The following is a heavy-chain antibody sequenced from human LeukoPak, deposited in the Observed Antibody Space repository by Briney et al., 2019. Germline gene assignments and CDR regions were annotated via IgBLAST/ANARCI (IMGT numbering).Heavy chain of an antibody. CDR2: IIGSSGTT. V-gene: IGHV3-48*04. CDR3: TRDYYDSTGQFYFPF. J-gene: IGHJ4*02. CDR1: GFTFHNSN. Sequence: GGSLRLSCAASGFTFHNSNMNWVRQAPGKGMEWLSFIIGSSGTTYYAASVKGRFTISSDTAQNSLYLHINSLRADDTAVYYCTRDYYDSTGQFYFPFWGQGTLVTVSS. D-gene: IGHD3-22*01.